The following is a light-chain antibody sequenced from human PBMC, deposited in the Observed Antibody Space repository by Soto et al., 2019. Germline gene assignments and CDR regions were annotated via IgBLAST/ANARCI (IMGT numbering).Light chain of an antibody. CDR3: QQYGTSSLS. Sequence: EIVLTQSPGTLSLSPGERATLSCRASQGVSSSSLAWYQQKPGQAPSLLIYGASSRATGIPDRFSGSGSGTDCTLTISRLEPEDFAVYYCQQYGTSSLSFGGGTKVEIK. CDR2: GAS. V-gene: IGKV3-20*01. J-gene: IGKJ4*01. CDR1: QGVSSSS.